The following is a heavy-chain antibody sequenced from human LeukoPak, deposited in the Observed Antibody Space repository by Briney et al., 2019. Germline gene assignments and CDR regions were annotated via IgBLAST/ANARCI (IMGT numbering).Heavy chain of an antibody. CDR1: GESFSGYY. D-gene: IGHD5-12*01. V-gene: IGHV4-34*01. CDR2: IYYSGNT. J-gene: IGHJ5*02. CDR3: AKIEDSGYDYRGWFDP. Sequence: PSETLSLTCSVYGESFSGYYWAWIRQPPGKGLECIGSIYYSGNTNYNPSLKSRVTISLDTSKNQFSLKVTSVTAADTAVYYCAKIEDSGYDYRGWFDPWGQGTLVTVSS.